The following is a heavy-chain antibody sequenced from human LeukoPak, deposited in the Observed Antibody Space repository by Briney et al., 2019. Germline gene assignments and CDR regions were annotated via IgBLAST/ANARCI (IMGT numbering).Heavy chain of an antibody. J-gene: IGHJ4*02. Sequence: GGSLRLSCAASGFTVSSNYMSWVRQAPGKGLEWVSVIYSGGSTYYADSVKGRFTISRDNSKNTLYLQMNSLRAEDTAVYYCAKDKSYSSGWYGPFDYWGQGTLVTVSS. D-gene: IGHD6-19*01. CDR1: GFTVSSNY. V-gene: IGHV3-53*01. CDR3: AKDKSYSSGWYGPFDY. CDR2: IYSGGST.